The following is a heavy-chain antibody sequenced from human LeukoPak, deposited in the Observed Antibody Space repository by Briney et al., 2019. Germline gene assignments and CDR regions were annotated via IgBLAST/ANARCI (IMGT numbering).Heavy chain of an antibody. CDR3: AKVETSGGANCYALDY. CDR1: GFTFSSYA. CDR2: ISGSDGST. D-gene: IGHD2-2*01. J-gene: IGHJ4*02. Sequence: GGSLRLSCAASGFTFSSYAMTWVRQAPDKGLEWVSAISGSDGSTYYTDSVKGRFTISRDDSQNTLYLQMNSLSAEDTAVYYCAKVETSGGANCYALDYWGQGTLVTVSS. V-gene: IGHV3-23*01.